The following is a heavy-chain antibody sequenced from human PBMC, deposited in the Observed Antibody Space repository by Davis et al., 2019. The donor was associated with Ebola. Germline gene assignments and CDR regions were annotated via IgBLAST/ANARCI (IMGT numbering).Heavy chain of an antibody. V-gene: IGHV3-48*02. CDR2: ISSSGSTI. Sequence: GGSLRLSCAASGFTISSYWMSWVRQAPGKGLEWVSYISSSGSTIYYADSVKGRFTISRDNAKNSLYLQMNSLRDEDTAVYYCARGRYSSSSVYFDYWGQGTLVTVSS. D-gene: IGHD6-6*01. J-gene: IGHJ4*02. CDR3: ARGRYSSSSVYFDY. CDR1: GFTISSYW.